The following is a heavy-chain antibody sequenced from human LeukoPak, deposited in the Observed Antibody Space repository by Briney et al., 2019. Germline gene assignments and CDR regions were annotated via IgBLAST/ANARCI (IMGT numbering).Heavy chain of an antibody. CDR2: IYPGDFDT. Sequence: GESLKISCQGSGYSFTSYWIGWVRQMPGKGLEWMGIIYPGDFDTRYSPSFQGQVTISADKSISTAYLQWSSLKASDTAMYYCARHGSSGYSLFDYWGQGTLVTVSS. J-gene: IGHJ4*02. D-gene: IGHD3-22*01. CDR1: GYSFTSYW. CDR3: ARHGSSGYSLFDY. V-gene: IGHV5-51*01.